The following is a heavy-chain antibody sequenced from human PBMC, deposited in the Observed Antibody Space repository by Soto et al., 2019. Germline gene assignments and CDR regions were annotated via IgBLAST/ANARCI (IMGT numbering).Heavy chain of an antibody. CDR1: GFTFDDYA. D-gene: IGHD6-19*01. CDR3: AKDTHSSSPYYMDV. V-gene: IGHV3-9*01. CDR2: ISWNSGNI. J-gene: IGHJ6*03. Sequence: EVHLVESGGGLVQPGRSLRLSCAASGFTFDDYAMHWVRQVPGKGLEWVSGISWNSGNIGYADSVKGRFTISRDNAKNSLYLQMNSLRVEDTALYFCAKDTHSSSPYYMDVWGKGTTVTVSS.